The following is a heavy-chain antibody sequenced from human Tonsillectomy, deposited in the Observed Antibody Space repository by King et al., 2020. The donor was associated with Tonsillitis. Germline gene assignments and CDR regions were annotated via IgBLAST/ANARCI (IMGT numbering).Heavy chain of an antibody. D-gene: IGHD6-19*01. CDR3: AGDREGIAVAEGDLEYYYYGMDV. V-gene: IGHV3-21*01. Sequence: VQLVESGGGLVKPGGSLRLSCAASGFTFSSYSMNWVRQAPGKGLEWVSSISSNSSYIYYADSVKGRFTISRDNAKNSLYLQMNSLRAEDTAVYYCAGDREGIAVAEGDLEYYYYGMDVWGQGTTVTVSS. CDR2: ISSNSSYI. CDR1: GFTFSSYS. J-gene: IGHJ6*02.